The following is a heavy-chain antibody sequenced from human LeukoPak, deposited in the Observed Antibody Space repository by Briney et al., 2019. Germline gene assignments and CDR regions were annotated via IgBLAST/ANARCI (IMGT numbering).Heavy chain of an antibody. CDR2: INNDGSNT. D-gene: IGHD3-22*01. CDR1: GLTFSNSW. CDR3: ARDRWYDGSGYIAAFDY. Sequence: PGGSLRLSGVASGLTFSNSWMHWVRQAPGKGLVWVSRINNDGSNTFYAGSVKGRFTISRDNSKNTLYLQVSSLRAEDTPVYYCARDRWYDGSGYIAAFDYWGQGTLVTVS. V-gene: IGHV3-74*01. J-gene: IGHJ4*02.